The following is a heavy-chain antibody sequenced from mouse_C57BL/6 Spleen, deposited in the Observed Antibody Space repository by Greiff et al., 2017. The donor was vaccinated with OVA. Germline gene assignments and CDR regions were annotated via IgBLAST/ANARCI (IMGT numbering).Heavy chain of an antibody. Sequence: QVQLQQSGAELMKPGASVKLSCKATGYTFTGYWIEWVKQRPGHGLEWIGEILPGSGSTNYNAKFKGKATFTADTSSNTAYMQLSSLTTEDSAIYYCARRSNYGAYWGQGTLVTVSA. CDR3: ARRSNYGAY. J-gene: IGHJ3*01. V-gene: IGHV1-9*01. CDR1: GYTFTGYW. D-gene: IGHD2-5*01. CDR2: ILPGSGST.